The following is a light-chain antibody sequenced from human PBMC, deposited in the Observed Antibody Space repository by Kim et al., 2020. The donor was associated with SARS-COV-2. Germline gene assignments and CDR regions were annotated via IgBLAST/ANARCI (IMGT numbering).Light chain of an antibody. CDR1: QSVSTS. Sequence: EIVMTQSPATLAVSPGERATLSCRASQSVSTSLAWYQQKPGQGPRLLIYGASTRASGIPDRFGGSGSETEFTLTISSLQSEDFAVYSCQQYNDWPLTFGGGTRVDIK. V-gene: IGKV3-15*01. CDR2: GAS. J-gene: IGKJ4*01. CDR3: QQYNDWPLT.